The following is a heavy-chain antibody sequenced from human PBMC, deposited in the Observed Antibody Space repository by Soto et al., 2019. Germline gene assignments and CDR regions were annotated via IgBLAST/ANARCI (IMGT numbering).Heavy chain of an antibody. Sequence: QVQLVQSGAEVKKPGSSVKVSCKASGGTFSSYAISWVRQAPGQGLEWMGGIIPIFGTANYAQKFQGRVTIPADKPTSTAYMELSSLRSEDRAVYYCPRPEPAVGYSYGRDVWAQGPTAPFS. V-gene: IGHV1-69*14. J-gene: IGHJ6*02. D-gene: IGHD2-2*01. CDR2: IIPIFGTA. CDR3: PRPEPAVGYSYGRDV. CDR1: GGTFSSYA.